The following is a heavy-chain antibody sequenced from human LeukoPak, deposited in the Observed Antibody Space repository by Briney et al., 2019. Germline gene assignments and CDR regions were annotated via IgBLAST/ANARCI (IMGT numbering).Heavy chain of an antibody. J-gene: IGHJ6*03. Sequence: GASVKVSCKASGYSFTNFDINWVRQATGQGLEWMGWMNPNSGNKGYAQKFQGGVTMTMNTSITTAYMELSSLRSEDTAVYYCARGPQWRGDYYYMDVWGRGTTVTVS. CDR1: GYSFTNFD. V-gene: IGHV1-8*01. CDR3: ARGPQWRGDYYYMDV. CDR2: MNPNSGNK. D-gene: IGHD6-19*01.